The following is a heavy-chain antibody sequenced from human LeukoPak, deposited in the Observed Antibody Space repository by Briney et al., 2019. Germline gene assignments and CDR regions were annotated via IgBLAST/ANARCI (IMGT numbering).Heavy chain of an antibody. CDR2: ISYDGSNK. J-gene: IGHJ6*02. CDR3: AREVIGGSRDPNYYYYYGMDV. V-gene: IGHV3-30-3*01. Sequence: GGSLRLSCAASGFTFSSYAMHWVRQAPGKGLEWVAVISYDGSNKYYADSVKGRFTIPRDNSKNTLYLQMNSLRAEDTAVYYCAREVIGGSRDPNYYYYYGMDVWGQGTTVTVSS. D-gene: IGHD3-16*02. CDR1: GFTFSSYA.